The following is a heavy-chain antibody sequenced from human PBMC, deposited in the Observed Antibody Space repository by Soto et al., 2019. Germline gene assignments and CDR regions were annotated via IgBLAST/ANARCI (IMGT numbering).Heavy chain of an antibody. J-gene: IGHJ4*02. Sequence: PSETLSLTCTVSGGSISSSSYYWGWIRQPPGKGLEWIGYIYYSGSTNYNPFLKSRVTISVDTSKNQFSLKLSSVTAADTAVYYCAADYVWGSYRLWGEGTLVTVSS. CDR3: AADYVWGSYRL. V-gene: IGHV4-61*05. CDR1: GGSISSSSYY. CDR2: IYYSGST. D-gene: IGHD3-16*02.